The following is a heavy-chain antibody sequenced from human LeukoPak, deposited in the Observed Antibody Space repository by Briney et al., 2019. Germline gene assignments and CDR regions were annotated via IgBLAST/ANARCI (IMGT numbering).Heavy chain of an antibody. CDR1: GFTFSSYT. V-gene: IGHV3-21*01. J-gene: IGHJ4*02. CDR2: ITSSSSYI. D-gene: IGHD6-13*01. Sequence: GGSLRLSCAASGFTFSSYTMNWVRQAPGKGPEWVSSITSSSSYIYYADSVKGRFTISRDNAKNSLYLQMNSLRAEDTAVYYCAREDASSWDYWGQGILVTVSS. CDR3: AREDASSWDY.